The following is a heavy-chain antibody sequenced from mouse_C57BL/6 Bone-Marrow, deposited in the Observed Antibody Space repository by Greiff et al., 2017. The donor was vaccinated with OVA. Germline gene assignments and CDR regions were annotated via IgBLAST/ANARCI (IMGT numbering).Heavy chain of an antibody. CDR1: GFTFSSYG. Sequence: EVKLMESGGDLVKPGGSLKLSCAASGFTFSSYGMSWVRQTPDKRLEWVATISSGGSYTYYPDSVTGRFTISRDNAKNTLYLQMSSLKSDDTAMYYCASNDGYWYIDVWGTGTTVTVSS. CDR2: ISSGGSYT. D-gene: IGHD2-3*01. CDR3: ASNDGYWYIDV. J-gene: IGHJ1*03. V-gene: IGHV5-6*01.